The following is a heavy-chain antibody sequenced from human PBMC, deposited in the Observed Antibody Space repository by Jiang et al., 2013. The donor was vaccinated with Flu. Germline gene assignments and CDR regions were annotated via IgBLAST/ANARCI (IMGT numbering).Heavy chain of an antibody. CDR3: AREILDGTYGMDV. D-gene: IGHD3/OR15-3a*01. Sequence: VKPSQTLSLTCTVSGGSISSGGYYWSWIRQHPGKGLEWIGYIYYSGSTYYNPSLKSRVTISVDTSKNQFSLKLSSVTAADTAVYYCAREILDGTYGMDVWGQGTTVTVSS. J-gene: IGHJ6*02. V-gene: IGHV4-31*03. CDR2: IYYSGST. CDR1: GGSISSGGYY.